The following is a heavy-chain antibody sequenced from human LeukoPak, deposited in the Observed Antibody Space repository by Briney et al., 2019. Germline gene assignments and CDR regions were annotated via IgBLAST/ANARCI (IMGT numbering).Heavy chain of an antibody. D-gene: IGHD3-22*01. J-gene: IGHJ4*02. CDR2: ISYDGSNK. CDR1: GFTFSSYG. V-gene: IGHV3-30*18. CDR3: AKGGITMIVVEYYFDY. Sequence: GRSLRLSCAASGFTFSSYGMHWVRQAPGKGLEWVAVISYDGSNKYYADSVKGRFTISRDNSKNTLYLQMNSLRAEDTAVYYCAKGGITMIVVEYYFDYWGQGTLVTVSS.